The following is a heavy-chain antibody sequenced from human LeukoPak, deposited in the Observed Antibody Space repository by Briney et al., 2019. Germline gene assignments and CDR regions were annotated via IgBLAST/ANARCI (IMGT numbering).Heavy chain of an antibody. J-gene: IGHJ6*03. CDR2: ISSSGSTI. CDR1: GFTFSDYY. D-gene: IGHD3-10*01. V-gene: IGHV3-11*01. Sequence: PGGSLRLSCAASGFTFSDYYMSWLRQAPGKGLEWVSYISSSGSTIYYADSVKGRFTISRDNAKNSLYLQMNSLRAEDTAVYYCARDFRSRVRGVFYYYMDVWGKGTTVTISS. CDR3: ARDFRSRVRGVFYYYMDV.